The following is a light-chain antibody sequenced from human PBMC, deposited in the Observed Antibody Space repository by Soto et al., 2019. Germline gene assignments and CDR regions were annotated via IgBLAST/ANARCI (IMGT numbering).Light chain of an antibody. V-gene: IGKV3D-20*02. J-gene: IGKJ5*01. CDR2: GAS. CDR3: QQRSNWPPT. CDR1: QSVSNNY. Sequence: IVLTQSPGTLSLSPVERATLSCRASQSVSNNYLAWYQQKPGQAPRLLIYGASNRATGIPDRFSGSGSGTDFTLTISSLEPEDFAVYYCQQRSNWPPTFGQGTRLEIK.